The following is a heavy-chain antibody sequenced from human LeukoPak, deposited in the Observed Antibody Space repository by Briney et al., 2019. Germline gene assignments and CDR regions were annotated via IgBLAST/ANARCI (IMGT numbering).Heavy chain of an antibody. Sequence: PSETLSLTCSVSVGSIYTYHWSWIRQTRGKGLEWSGFIYYTGSTNYNPSLKSRVPMSVDTSKSQFSLKLTSVTAADTALYYCARGANRLDSWGRGTLVTVSS. CDR1: VGSIYTYH. CDR3: ARGANRLDS. J-gene: IGHJ4*02. D-gene: IGHD1-14*01. V-gene: IGHV4-59*12. CDR2: IYYTGST.